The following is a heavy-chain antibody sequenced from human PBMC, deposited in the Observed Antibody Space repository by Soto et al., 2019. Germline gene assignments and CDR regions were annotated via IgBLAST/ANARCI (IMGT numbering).Heavy chain of an antibody. CDR1: GYTFTSYD. Sequence: QVQLVQSGAEVKKPGASVKVSCKASGYTFTSYDINWVRQATGQGLEWMGWMNPNSGNTGYAQKFQGRVTMTRNTSISTAYMELSSLRSEDTAVYYCARALSYYDFWSGYYNPYFDYWGQGTLVTVSS. V-gene: IGHV1-8*01. D-gene: IGHD3-3*01. CDR3: ARALSYYDFWSGYYNPYFDY. CDR2: MNPNSGNT. J-gene: IGHJ4*02.